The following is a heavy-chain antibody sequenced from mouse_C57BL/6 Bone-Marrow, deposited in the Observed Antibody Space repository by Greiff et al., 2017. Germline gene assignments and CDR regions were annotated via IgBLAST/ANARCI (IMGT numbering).Heavy chain of an antibody. CDR1: GYSITSGYY. D-gene: IGHD4-1*01. CDR3: ARSTNWDVYYAMDY. V-gene: IGHV3-6*01. CDR2: ISYDGSN. J-gene: IGHJ4*01. Sequence: DVQLQESGPGLVKPSQSLSLTCSVTGYSITSGYYWNWIRQFPGNKLEWMGYISYDGSNNYNPSLKNRISITRDTSKNQFFLKLNSVTTEDTATYYGARSTNWDVYYAMDYWGQGTSVTVSS.